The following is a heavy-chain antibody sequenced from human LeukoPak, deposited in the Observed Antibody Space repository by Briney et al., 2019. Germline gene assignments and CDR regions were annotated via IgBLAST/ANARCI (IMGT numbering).Heavy chain of an antibody. V-gene: IGHV3-23*01. CDR3: VKDRPCETCMPMDA. J-gene: IGHJ6*02. CDR1: GFRFTDYS. D-gene: IGHD2-2*01. CDR2: LGRSGEYK. Sequence: GGSLRLSCAASGFRFTDYSMSWVRQAPGKGLEWVAGLGRSGEYKYYADSVKGRFTISRDNSEDTVSLQMNSLRAEDSAIYFCVKDRPCETCMPMDAWGQGTTVTVSS.